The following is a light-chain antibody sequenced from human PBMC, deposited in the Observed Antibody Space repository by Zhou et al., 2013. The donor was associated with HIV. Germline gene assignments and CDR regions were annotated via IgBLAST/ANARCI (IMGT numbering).Light chain of an antibody. J-gene: IGKJ4*01. V-gene: IGKV1-5*01. CDR2: HAS. CDR3: QQTYTTQIT. Sequence: IQMTQTPLTLSASVGDRITITCRASQNVRRWVAWYQHKPGRAPKLLIFHASNLQNGVPPRFSGSGFGTDFTLTIDSVQPDDFATYFCQQTYTTQITFGGGTKVEF. CDR1: QNVRRW.